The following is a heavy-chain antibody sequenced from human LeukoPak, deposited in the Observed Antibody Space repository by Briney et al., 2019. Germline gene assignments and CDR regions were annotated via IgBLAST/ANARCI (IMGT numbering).Heavy chain of an antibody. CDR3: VKDLRDMWTFDY. J-gene: IGHJ4*02. V-gene: IGHV3-33*06. CDR2: IWRDGNNK. CDR1: GFTLSSYA. D-gene: IGHD2-21*01. Sequence: PGGSLRLSCAASGFTLSSYAMNWVRQAPGNGLEWVAVIWRDGNNKYYADSVKGRFTISRDNARSILYLQMSSLRAEDTAVYYCVKDLRDMWTFDYWGQGTLVTVSS.